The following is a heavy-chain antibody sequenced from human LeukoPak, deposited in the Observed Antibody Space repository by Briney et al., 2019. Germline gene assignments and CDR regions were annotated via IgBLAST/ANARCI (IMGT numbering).Heavy chain of an antibody. J-gene: IGHJ4*02. D-gene: IGHD2-15*01. CDR3: ARRACTGGSCYPFYLDY. CDR1: GGSISSYY. V-gene: IGHV4-59*08. Sequence: PSETLSLTCTVSGGSISSYYWSWIRQHPGKGLEWIGYISYSGSTNYNPSLKSRVTISIDPSKNQFSLKVTSLTAADTAIYYCARRACTGGSCYPFYLDYWGQGILVTVSS. CDR2: ISYSGST.